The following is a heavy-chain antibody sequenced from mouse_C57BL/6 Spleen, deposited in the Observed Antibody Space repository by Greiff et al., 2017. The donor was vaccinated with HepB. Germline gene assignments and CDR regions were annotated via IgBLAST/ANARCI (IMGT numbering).Heavy chain of an antibody. Sequence: EVKLMESGAELVRPGASVKLSCTASGFNIKDDYMHWVKQRPEQGLEWIGWIDPENGDTEYASKFQGKATITADTSSNTAYLQLSSLTSEDTAVYYCTTRYGVDYWGQGTTLTVSS. V-gene: IGHV14-4*01. CDR3: TTRYGVDY. CDR2: IDPENGDT. D-gene: IGHD2-14*01. CDR1: GFNIKDDY. J-gene: IGHJ2*01.